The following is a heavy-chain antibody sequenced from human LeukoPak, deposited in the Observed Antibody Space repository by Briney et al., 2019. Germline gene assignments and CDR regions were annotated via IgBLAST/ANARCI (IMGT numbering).Heavy chain of an antibody. J-gene: IGHJ4*02. D-gene: IGHD5-18*01. V-gene: IGHV3-21*01. CDR3: AKDIRRGYNFGYDQFAY. CDR1: GFTFSSYN. Sequence: GGSLRLSCAASGFTFSSYNMNWVRQAPGKGLEWVSSITTTSTYIYYADSVKGRFTISRDNAKNSLYLQINSLRAEDTALYYCAKDIRRGYNFGYDQFAYWGQGTLVTVSS. CDR2: ITTTSTYI.